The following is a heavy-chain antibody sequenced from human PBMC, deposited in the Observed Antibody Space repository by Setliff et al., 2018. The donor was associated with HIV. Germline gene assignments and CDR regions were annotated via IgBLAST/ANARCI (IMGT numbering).Heavy chain of an antibody. CDR3: ARDVMEWFGNYFDN. J-gene: IGHJ4*02. CDR1: GGSISSSSHY. Sequence: PSETLSLTCIVPGGSISSSSHYWGWIRQPPGKGLEWIGNIYYSGTTNYNPSLKSRVTISIDTSKHQFSLKLTSVTAADTAVYYCARDVMEWFGNYFDNWGQGALVTVSS. D-gene: IGHD3-3*01. CDR2: IYYSGTT. V-gene: IGHV4-39*07.